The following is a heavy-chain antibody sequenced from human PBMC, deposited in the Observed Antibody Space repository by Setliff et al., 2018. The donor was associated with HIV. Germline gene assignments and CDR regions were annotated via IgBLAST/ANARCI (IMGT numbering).Heavy chain of an antibody. V-gene: IGHV4-61*01. CDR2: FFHTGGI. Sequence: SETLSLTCTAPSVSVSPDSYNWNWIRQTPGKGLEWIGTFFHTGGITYNPSLRSRVTMSADTAESLLSLRLILVTAADTGVYYCGRGWSDPWGQGTLVTVSS. D-gene: IGHD3-10*01. CDR1: SVSVSPDSYN. J-gene: IGHJ5*02. CDR3: GRGWSDP.